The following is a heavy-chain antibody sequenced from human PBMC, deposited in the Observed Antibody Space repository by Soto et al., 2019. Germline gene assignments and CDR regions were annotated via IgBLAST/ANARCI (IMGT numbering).Heavy chain of an antibody. CDR2: MNPNSGNT. CDR1: GYTYTSYD. Sequence: ASVKVSCKASGYTYTSYDINWVRHATGQGLEWMGWMNPNSGNTGYAQKFQGRVTMTRNTSISTAYVELSSLRSEDTAVYYCARGTADCTNGVCSDYYFDYWGQGTLVTVSS. V-gene: IGHV1-8*01. J-gene: IGHJ4*02. CDR3: ARGTADCTNGVCSDYYFDY. D-gene: IGHD2-8*01.